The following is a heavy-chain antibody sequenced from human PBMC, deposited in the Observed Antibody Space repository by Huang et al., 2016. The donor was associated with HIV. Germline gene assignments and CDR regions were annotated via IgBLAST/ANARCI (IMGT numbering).Heavy chain of an antibody. CDR3: ATVDYYDTSGPQRGYFDN. V-gene: IGHV1-69*01. Sequence: QVQLVQSGAEVKKPGSSVKVSCKASGGSFRNFAIGWVRQAPGQGLEWMGGSSPTLGTANYAQKFQGRVTSIADESTSTAYMELSSLRSEDTAVYYCATVDYYDTSGPQRGYFDNWGQGTLVTVSS. J-gene: IGHJ4*02. D-gene: IGHD3-22*01. CDR2: SSPTLGTA. CDR1: GGSFRNFA.